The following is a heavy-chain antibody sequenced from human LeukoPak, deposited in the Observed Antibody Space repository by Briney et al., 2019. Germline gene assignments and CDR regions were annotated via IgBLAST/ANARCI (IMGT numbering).Heavy chain of an antibody. V-gene: IGHV3-43*02. CDR1: GFTFDDYA. CDR2: ISGDGGST. J-gene: IGHJ4*02. Sequence: GGSLRLSCAASGFTFDDYAMHWVRQAPGKGLEWVSLISGDGGSTYYADSVKGRFTISRDNAENSLYLQMNSLRAEDTAIYYCASFSDYWGRGTLVTVSS. D-gene: IGHD1-26*01. CDR3: ASFSDY.